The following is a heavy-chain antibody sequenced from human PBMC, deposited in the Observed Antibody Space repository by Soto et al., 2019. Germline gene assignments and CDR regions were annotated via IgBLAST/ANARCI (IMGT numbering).Heavy chain of an antibody. D-gene: IGHD4-17*01. J-gene: IGHJ4*02. Sequence: SETLSVTFDVSGSSISSGYYWAWFRQPTGKGMEWIGSINHRGNSYYNPSLKSRVTISVDTSKNQGSLKVSSVTAADTAVYYCVRSGDDYGSYIDYWGQGTLVTVSS. V-gene: IGHV4-38-2*01. CDR2: INHRGNS. CDR3: VRSGDDYGSYIDY. CDR1: GSSISSGYY.